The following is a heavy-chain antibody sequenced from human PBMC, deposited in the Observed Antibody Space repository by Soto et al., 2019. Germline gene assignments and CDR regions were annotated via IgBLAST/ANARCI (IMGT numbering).Heavy chain of an antibody. Sequence: ASVKVSCKASGYTFTSYAMHWVRQAPGQRLEWMGWINAGNGNTKYSQKFQGRVTITRDTSASTAYMELSSLRSEDTAVYYCARVQPYYYGSGSRGATGYYYYGMDVWGQGTTVTVSS. D-gene: IGHD3-10*01. CDR2: INAGNGNT. V-gene: IGHV1-3*01. CDR3: ARVQPYYYGSGSRGATGYYYYGMDV. CDR1: GYTFTSYA. J-gene: IGHJ6*02.